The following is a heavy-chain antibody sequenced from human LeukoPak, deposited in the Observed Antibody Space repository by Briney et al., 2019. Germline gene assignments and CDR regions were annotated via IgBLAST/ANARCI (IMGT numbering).Heavy chain of an antibody. CDR2: IYHSGST. Sequence: SETLSFTGAATGGSISSGTYSWSWIRQPPGKGLEWIGYIYHSGSTYYNPSLKSRVTISVDRSKNQFSLKLSSVTAADTAVYXXXXXXXXXXXDGNGYYYFDYWGQGTLVTVSS. V-gene: IGHV4-30-2*01. J-gene: IGHJ4*02. CDR1: GGSISSGTYS. CDR3: XXXXXXXXXDGNGYYYFDY. D-gene: IGHD3-22*01.